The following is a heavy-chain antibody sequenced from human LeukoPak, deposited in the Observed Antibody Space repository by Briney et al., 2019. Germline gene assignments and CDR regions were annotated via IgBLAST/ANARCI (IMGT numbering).Heavy chain of an antibody. D-gene: IGHD6-6*01. CDR1: GGSISSGGYY. J-gene: IGHJ4*02. V-gene: IGHV4-30-2*01. CDR2: IYHSGST. Sequence: PSQTLSLTCTVSGGSISSGGYYWSWIRQPPGKGLEWIGYIYHSGSTYYNPSLKSRVTISVDRSKNQFSLNLSSMTAADTAVYYCARGPGGSSSSDFDYWGQGTLVTVSS. CDR3: ARGPGGSSSSDFDY.